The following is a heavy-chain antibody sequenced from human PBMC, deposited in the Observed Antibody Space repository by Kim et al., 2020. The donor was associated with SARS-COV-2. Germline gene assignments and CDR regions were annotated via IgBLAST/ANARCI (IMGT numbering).Heavy chain of an antibody. V-gene: IGHV4-59*08. J-gene: IGHJ4*02. CDR2: IHYSGST. CDR3: ARQGTSYPYDFDY. CDR1: GGSISSHY. Sequence: SETLSLTCTFSGGSISSHYWSWIRQPPGKGLEWIGYIHYSGSTNYNPSLKSRVTISVDTSKNQFSLKLSSGTAADTAAYYCARQGTSYPYDFDYWDQGAPVTGSS. D-gene: IGHD5-18*01.